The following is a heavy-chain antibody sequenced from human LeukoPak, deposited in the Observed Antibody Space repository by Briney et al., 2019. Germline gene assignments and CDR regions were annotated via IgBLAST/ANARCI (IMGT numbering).Heavy chain of an antibody. CDR1: GGTFSSYA. J-gene: IGHJ4*02. V-gene: IGHV1-69*05. CDR3: ARDCRDGYNFEYFDY. Sequence: ASVKVSCKASGGTFSSYAISWVRQAPGQGLEWMGRIIPIFGTANYAQKFQGSVTITTDESTSTAYMELSSLRSEDTAVYYCARDCRDGYNFEYFDYWGQGTLVTVSS. CDR2: IIPIFGTA. D-gene: IGHD5-24*01.